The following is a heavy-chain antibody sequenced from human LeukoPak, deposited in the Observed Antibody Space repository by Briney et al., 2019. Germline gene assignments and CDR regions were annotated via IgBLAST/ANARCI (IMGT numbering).Heavy chain of an antibody. CDR1: GFTFSSYG. J-gene: IGHJ4*02. D-gene: IGHD3-22*01. CDR2: ISGSGGST. V-gene: IGHV3-23*01. CDR3: AKPPYYDSSGYYDY. Sequence: PGGSLRLSCAASGFTFSSYGMSWVRQAPGRGLEWVSAISGSGGSTYYADSVKGRFTISRDNSKNTLYLQMNSLRAEDTAVYYCAKPPYYDSSGYYDYWGQGTLVTVSS.